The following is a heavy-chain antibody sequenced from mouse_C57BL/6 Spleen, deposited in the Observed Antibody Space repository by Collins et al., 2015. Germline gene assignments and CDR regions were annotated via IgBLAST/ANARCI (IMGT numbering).Heavy chain of an antibody. D-gene: IGHD3-2*02. Sequence: QIQLVQSGPELKKPGETVKISCKASGYTFTTYGMSWVKQAPGKGLKWMGWINTYSGVPTYADDFKGRFAFSLETSASTAYLQINNLKNEDTATYFCARSAQAWFAYWGQGTLVTVSA. CDR3: ARSAQAWFAY. CDR2: INTYSGVP. CDR1: GYTFTTYG. V-gene: IGHV9-3*01. J-gene: IGHJ3*01.